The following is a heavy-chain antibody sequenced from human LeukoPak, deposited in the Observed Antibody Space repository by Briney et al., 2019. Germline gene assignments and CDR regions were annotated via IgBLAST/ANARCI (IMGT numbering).Heavy chain of an antibody. V-gene: IGHV3-23*01. CDR1: GFTFSSYA. J-gene: IGHJ5*02. CDR3: ARSVVTTVTTGWFDP. Sequence: GGSLRLSCAASGFTFSSYAMSWVRQAPGKGLEWVSDISGSGGSTYVADSVKGRFTISRDNSKNTLYLQMNSLRAEDTDVYYCARSVVTTVTTGWFDPWGQGTLVTVSS. D-gene: IGHD4-17*01. CDR2: ISGSGGST.